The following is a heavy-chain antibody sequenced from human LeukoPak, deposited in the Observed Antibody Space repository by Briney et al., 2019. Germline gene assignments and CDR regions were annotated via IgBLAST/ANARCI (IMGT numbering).Heavy chain of an antibody. CDR1: GGSISSSSYY. J-gene: IGHJ4*02. CDR3: ARQSITVAGISFDY. D-gene: IGHD6-19*01. V-gene: IGHV4-39*07. Sequence: PSETLSLTCTVSGGSISSSSYYWGWIRQPPGKGLEWIGSIYYSGSTYYNPSLKSRVTISVDTSRNQFSLKLNSVTAADTAVYYCARQSITVAGISFDYWGQGTLVTVSS. CDR2: IYYSGST.